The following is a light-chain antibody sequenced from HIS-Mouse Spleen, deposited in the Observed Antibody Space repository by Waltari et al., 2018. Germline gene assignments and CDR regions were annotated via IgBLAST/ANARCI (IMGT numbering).Light chain of an antibody. V-gene: IGLV1-51*01. CDR2: DKN. Sequence: QSVLTQPPSVSAAPGQKVTISCSGSSSNLGNNYVSWYQQLPGTAPKLLIYDKNRRPSGIPDRFSGSKSGTSATLGITGLQTGDEADYYCGTWDSSLSAVVFGGGTKLTVL. CDR1: SSNLGNNY. CDR3: GTWDSSLSAVV. J-gene: IGLJ2*01.